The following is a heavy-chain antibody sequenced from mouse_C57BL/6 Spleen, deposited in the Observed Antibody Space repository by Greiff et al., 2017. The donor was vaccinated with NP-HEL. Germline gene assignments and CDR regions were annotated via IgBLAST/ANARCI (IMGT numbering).Heavy chain of an antibody. CDR1: GYTFTSYW. V-gene: IGHV1-72*01. CDR3: ASLSTMVTTGTFAY. D-gene: IGHD2-2*01. Sequence: QVQLQQPGAELVKPGASVKLSCKASGYTFTSYWMHWVKQRPGRGLEWIGRIDPNSGGTKYNEKFKSKATLTVDKPSSTAYMQLSSLTSEDSAVYDCASLSTMVTTGTFAYWGQGTLVTVSA. CDR2: IDPNSGGT. J-gene: IGHJ3*01.